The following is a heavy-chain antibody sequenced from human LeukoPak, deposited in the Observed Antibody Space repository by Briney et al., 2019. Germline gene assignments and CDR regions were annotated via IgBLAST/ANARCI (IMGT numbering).Heavy chain of an antibody. CDR1: GGSISSSSYY. V-gene: IGHV4-39*07. CDR3: ARAVIGGFDI. Sequence: SETLSLTCTVSGGSISSSSYYWGWIRQPPGKGLEWIGSIYYSGSTYYNPSLKSRVTISVDTSKNQFSLKLSSETAADTAVYYCARAVIGGFDIWGQGTMVTVSS. CDR2: IYYSGST. D-gene: IGHD3-16*01. J-gene: IGHJ3*02.